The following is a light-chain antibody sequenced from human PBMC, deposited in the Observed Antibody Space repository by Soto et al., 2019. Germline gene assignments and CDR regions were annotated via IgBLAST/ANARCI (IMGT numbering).Light chain of an antibody. J-gene: IGLJ1*01. CDR2: DVS. Sequence: QSALTQPRSVSGSPGQSVTISCTGTSSDVGGYNYVSRYQQHPGKAPKLMIYDVSKRPSGVPDRFSGSKSGNTASLTISGLQAEDEADYCCCSYAGSYYVFGTGTKLTVL. V-gene: IGLV2-11*01. CDR1: SSDVGGYNY. CDR3: CSYAGSYYV.